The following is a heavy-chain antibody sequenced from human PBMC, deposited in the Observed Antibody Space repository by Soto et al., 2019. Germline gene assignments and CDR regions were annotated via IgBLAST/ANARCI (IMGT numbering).Heavy chain of an antibody. D-gene: IGHD5-12*01. CDR1: GYSFTSYW. CDR3: ARHTGPYDPSSDY. CDR2: IYPGDSDT. Sequence: PGEPLKVSCNGSGYSFTSYWIGWVRQMPGKGLEWMGIIYPGDSDTRYSPSFQGQVTISADKSISTAYLQWSSLKASATAMYYCARHTGPYDPSSDYWGQGTLVTVSS. J-gene: IGHJ4*02. V-gene: IGHV5-51*01.